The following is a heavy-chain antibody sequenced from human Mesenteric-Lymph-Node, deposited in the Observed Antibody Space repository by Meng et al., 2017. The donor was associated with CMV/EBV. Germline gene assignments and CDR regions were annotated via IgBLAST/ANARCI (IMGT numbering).Heavy chain of an antibody. CDR2: ISTSSRYI. D-gene: IGHD4-11*01. V-gene: IGHV3-21*05. J-gene: IGHJ4*02. Sequence: SLKISCAASGFTFSSYSMNWVRQSPGKGLEWVSYISTSSRYIYYADSVKGQFTISRDNAKNSLYLQMNSLRAEDTAVYYCAKDSYSKGDYWGQGTLVTVSS. CDR3: AKDSYSKGDY. CDR1: GFTFSSYS.